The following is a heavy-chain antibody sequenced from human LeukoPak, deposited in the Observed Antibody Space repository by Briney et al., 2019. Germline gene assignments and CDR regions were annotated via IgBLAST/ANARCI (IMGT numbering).Heavy chain of an antibody. Sequence: GGSLRLSCAASGFTFSSYSMNWVRQAPGKGLEWVSSISSSSSYIYYADSVKGRFTISRDNAKNSLYLQMNSLRAEDTAVYYCARDFSGYSGYDFDYWGQGTLVTVSS. CDR1: GFTFSSYS. J-gene: IGHJ4*02. V-gene: IGHV3-21*01. CDR3: ARDFSGYSGYDFDY. CDR2: ISSSSSYI. D-gene: IGHD5-12*01.